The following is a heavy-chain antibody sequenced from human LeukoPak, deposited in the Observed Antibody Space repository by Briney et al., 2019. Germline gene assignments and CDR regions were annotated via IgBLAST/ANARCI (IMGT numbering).Heavy chain of an antibody. CDR2: ISGSGGVT. CDR1: GFTFSSYG. Sequence: PGGSLRLSXAASGFTFSSYGMHWVRQAPGQGLEWVSVISGSGGVTSYADSARGRFTISRDIYKNTVYLQMNSLRADDTAVYYCAKGPAVHDAFDLWGQGIMVTVSS. J-gene: IGHJ3*01. CDR3: AKGPAVHDAFDL. V-gene: IGHV3-23*01.